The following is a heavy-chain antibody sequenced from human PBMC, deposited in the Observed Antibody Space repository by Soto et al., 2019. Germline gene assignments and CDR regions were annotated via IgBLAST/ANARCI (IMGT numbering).Heavy chain of an antibody. CDR2: IYPGDSDT. V-gene: IGHV5-51*01. CDR1: GYSFTSYW. J-gene: IGHJ4*02. Sequence: GESLKISCNGSGYSFTSYWIGWVRQMPWKGLEWMGIIYPGDSDTRYSPSFQGQVTISADKSISTAYLQWSSLKASDTAMYYCARHRYYDSSGYYYDYWGQGTLVTVSS. CDR3: ARHRYYDSSGYYYDY. D-gene: IGHD3-22*01.